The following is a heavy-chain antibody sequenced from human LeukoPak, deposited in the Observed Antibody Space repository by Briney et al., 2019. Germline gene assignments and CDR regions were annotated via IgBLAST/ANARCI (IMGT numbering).Heavy chain of an antibody. V-gene: IGHV4-38-2*01. J-gene: IGHJ4*02. Sequence: PSETLSLTWAVSGYSISSGHYWGWIRQPRGKGLEWIGSIYHSGGTYYNPPLKSRVTISVDTSKNQFSLKMKSVTAADTAVYYCAGFTPAVDYCSQGTLVTVSS. D-gene: IGHD3-10*01. CDR3: AGFTPAVDY. CDR1: GYSISSGHY. CDR2: IYHSGGT.